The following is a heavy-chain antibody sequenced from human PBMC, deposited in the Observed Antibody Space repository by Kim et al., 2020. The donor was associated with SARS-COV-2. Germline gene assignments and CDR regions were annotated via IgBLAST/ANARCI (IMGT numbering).Heavy chain of an antibody. Sequence: GGSLRLSCAASGFTFSNYVMTWVRQAPGKGLEWVSTIGTGGSTFYADSMKGRFAASRDNSRNTLYLQMNSLRAEDTAVYYCATRHRAGAPPHFDYWGQGT. CDR3: ATRHRAGAPPHFDY. V-gene: IGHV3-23*01. J-gene: IGHJ4*02. CDR1: GFTFSNYV. CDR2: IGTGGST. D-gene: IGHD1-26*01.